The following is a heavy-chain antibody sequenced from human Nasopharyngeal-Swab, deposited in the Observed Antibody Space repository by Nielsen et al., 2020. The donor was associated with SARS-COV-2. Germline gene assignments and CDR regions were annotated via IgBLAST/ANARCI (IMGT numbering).Heavy chain of an antibody. CDR3: ARERGYCSNNGCFGLDP. CDR2: IYPRDGST. CDR1: GDTFSRFY. J-gene: IGHJ5*02. Sequence: ASVKVSCKASGDTFSRFYMYWVRQAPGQGLEWMGRIYPRDGSTTYAQKFQGRVTMTRDTSTSTVYMELCSLRSEDTAVYFCARERGYCSNNGCFGLDPWGQGTLVTVSS. D-gene: IGHD2-2*01. V-gene: IGHV1-46*01.